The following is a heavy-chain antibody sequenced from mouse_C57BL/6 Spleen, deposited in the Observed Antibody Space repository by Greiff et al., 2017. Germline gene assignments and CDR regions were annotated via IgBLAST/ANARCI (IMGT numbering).Heavy chain of an antibody. CDR1: GYTFTSYG. D-gene: IGHD1-1*01. V-gene: IGHV1-81*01. J-gene: IGHJ1*03. CDR3: ARETYYYGSRWYFDV. Sequence: VQVVESGAELARPGASVKLSCKASGYTFTSYGISWVKQRTGQGLEWIGEIYPRSGNTYYNEKFKGKATLTADKSSSTAYMELRSLTSEDSAVYFCARETYYYGSRWYFDVWGTGTTVTVSS. CDR2: IYPRSGNT.